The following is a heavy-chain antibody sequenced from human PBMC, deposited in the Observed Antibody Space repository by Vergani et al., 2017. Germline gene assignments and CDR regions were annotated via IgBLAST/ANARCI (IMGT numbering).Heavy chain of an antibody. CDR1: GFTFSSYW. D-gene: IGHD6-13*01. J-gene: IGHJ6*02. CDR2: IKQDGSEK. CDR3: ARDLGGNSWYPGGYYGMDV. Sequence: EVQLLESGGGLVQPGGSLRLSCAASGFTFSSYWMSWVRQAPGKGLEWVANIKQDGSEKYYVDSVKGRFTISRDNAKNSLYLQMNSLRAEDTAVYYCARDLGGNSWYPGGYYGMDVWGQGTTVTVSS. V-gene: IGHV3-7*03.